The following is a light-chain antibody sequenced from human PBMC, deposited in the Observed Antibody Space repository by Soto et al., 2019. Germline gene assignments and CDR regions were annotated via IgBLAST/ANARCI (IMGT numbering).Light chain of an antibody. V-gene: IGLV3-21*04. CDR2: YDR. J-gene: IGLJ3*02. CDR3: QVWDSSSHHVV. CDR1: NIGSQS. Sequence: SYELTQPPSVAVAPGQTARITCGGNNIGSQSVHWYQQRPGQAPVLVIFYDRERPSGIPERFFASNPGNTATLTISRVEAGDEADYYCQVWDSSSHHVVFGGGTKLTVL.